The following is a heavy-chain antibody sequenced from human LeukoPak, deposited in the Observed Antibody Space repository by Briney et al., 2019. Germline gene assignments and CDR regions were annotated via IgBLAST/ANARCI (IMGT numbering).Heavy chain of an antibody. J-gene: IGHJ6*03. D-gene: IGHD4-11*01. CDR1: GGTFSNYA. V-gene: IGHV1-69*06. CDR2: IIPIFGRA. CDR3: ASGVYSNYGDYYYYYYMDV. Sequence: ASVKVSCKASGGTFSNYAISWVRQAPGQGLEWMGGIIPIFGRANYVQKFQGRVTFTADKSTRTAYMELSSLRSEDTAVYYCASGVYSNYGDYYYYYYMDVWGKGTTVTVSS.